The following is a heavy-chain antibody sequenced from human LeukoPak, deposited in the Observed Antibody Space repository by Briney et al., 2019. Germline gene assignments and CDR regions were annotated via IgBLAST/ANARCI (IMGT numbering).Heavy chain of an antibody. D-gene: IGHD6-6*01. CDR3: ARDPSRRFDY. Sequence: GGSLRLSCVASGFSFSNYWMTWVRQAPGKGLEWVANIKEDGSEIHYVESVKGRFTISRDNGKNSLYLHMNTLNAEDTAVYYCARDPSRRFDYWGQGTLVTVSS. J-gene: IGHJ4*02. CDR2: IKEDGSEI. V-gene: IGHV3-7*01. CDR1: GFSFSNYW.